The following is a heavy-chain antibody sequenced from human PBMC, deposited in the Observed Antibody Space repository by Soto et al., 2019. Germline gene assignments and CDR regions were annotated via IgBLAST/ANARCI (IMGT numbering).Heavy chain of an antibody. J-gene: IGHJ6*02. CDR1: GGSISSGGYY. CDR3: ASVDGSGHHYYYYGMDV. V-gene: IGHV4-31*03. D-gene: IGHD3-10*01. Sequence: QVQLQESGPGLVKPSQTLSVTCTVSGGSISSGGYYWSWIRQQPGKGLEWIGYIYYGGSTYYNPSLKSRITISVDPSKNQFSLKLSSVTAADTAVYYCASVDGSGHHYYYYGMDVWGQGTTVTVSS. CDR2: IYYGGST.